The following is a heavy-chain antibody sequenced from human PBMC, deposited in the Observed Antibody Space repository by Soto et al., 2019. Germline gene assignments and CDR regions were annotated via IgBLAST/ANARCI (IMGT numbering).Heavy chain of an antibody. V-gene: IGHV1-3*01. J-gene: IGHJ6*02. CDR1: GYTFTNYA. CDR3: ARDSGGMDV. CDR2: INAGNGNT. Sequence: QVQLVQSGAEVKKPGASVKVSCKASGYTFTNYAIHWVRQAPGQRLEWMGWINAGNGNTKYSQKFQGRVPITRDTSASKAYMELSSLGSEDTAVYYCARDSGGMDVWGQGTTVTVSS.